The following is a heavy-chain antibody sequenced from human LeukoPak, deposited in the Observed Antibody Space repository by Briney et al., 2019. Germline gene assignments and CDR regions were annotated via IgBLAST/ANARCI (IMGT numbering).Heavy chain of an antibody. CDR3: ARGGDHPTYLFQYMDV. CDR2: ISSSSSYI. Sequence: PGGSLRLSCAASGFTFSSYSMNWVHQAPGKGLEWVSSISSSSSYIYYADSVKGRFTISRDNAKNSLYLQMNSLRAEDTAVYYCARGGDHPTYLFQYMDVWGKGTTVTVSS. J-gene: IGHJ6*03. D-gene: IGHD3-16*01. V-gene: IGHV3-21*01. CDR1: GFTFSSYS.